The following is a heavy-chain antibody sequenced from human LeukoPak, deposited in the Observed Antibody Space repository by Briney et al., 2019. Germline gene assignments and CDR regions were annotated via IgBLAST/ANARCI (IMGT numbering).Heavy chain of an antibody. CDR2: IWYDGSNK. V-gene: IGHV3-33*06. CDR3: AKDKYSGSYIHY. J-gene: IGHJ4*02. D-gene: IGHD1-26*01. Sequence: GGSLRLSCAASGFTFSSYGMHWVRQAPGRGLEWVAVIWYDGSNKYYADSVKGRFTISRDNSKNTLYLQMNSLRAEDTAVYYCAKDKYSGSYIHYWGQGTLVTVSS. CDR1: GFTFSSYG.